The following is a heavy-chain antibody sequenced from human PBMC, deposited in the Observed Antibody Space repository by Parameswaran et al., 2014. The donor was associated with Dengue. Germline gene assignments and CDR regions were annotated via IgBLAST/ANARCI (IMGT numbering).Heavy chain of an antibody. CDR3: ASSCKVEAAAGTPVDV. J-gene: IGHJ6*02. V-gene: IGHV4-59*01. D-gene: IGHD6-13*01. Sequence: WIRQPPGRGLEWIGVYLLQWEHQLQPSLKSRVTISVDTSKNQFSLKLSSVTAADTAVYYCASSCKVEAAAGTPVDVWGQGTTVTVSS. CDR2: LLQWEH.